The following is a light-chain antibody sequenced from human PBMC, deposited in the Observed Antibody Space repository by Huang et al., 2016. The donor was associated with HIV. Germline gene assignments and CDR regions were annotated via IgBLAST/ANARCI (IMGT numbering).Light chain of an antibody. CDR3: QKYNSAPRT. CDR2: AAS. CDR1: QGIANH. Sequence: DIQMTQSPSSLSASVGDRVTISCRASQGIANHLAWYQQRPGKAPKLLIYAASALQSGSPSRFSGSGSGTEFTLTISSLQPEDVATYFCQKYNSAPRTFGPGTKVEIK. J-gene: IGKJ3*01. V-gene: IGKV1-27*01.